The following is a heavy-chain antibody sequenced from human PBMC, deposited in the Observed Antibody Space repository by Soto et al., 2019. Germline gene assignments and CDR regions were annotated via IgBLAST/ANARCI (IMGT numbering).Heavy chain of an antibody. V-gene: IGHV3-23*01. CDR1: GFTFSSYA. CDR2: ISGSGGST. Sequence: EVQLLESGGGLVQPGGSLRLSCAASGFTFSSYAMSWVRQAPGKGLEWVSGISGSGGSTNYADSVRGRFTITRDNSKNTMYLQMNGLRAEDTAIYYCAKYLRNYSGASSRRFDPWGQGTLVTVSS. CDR3: AKYLRNYSGASSRRFDP. J-gene: IGHJ5*02. D-gene: IGHD2-15*01.